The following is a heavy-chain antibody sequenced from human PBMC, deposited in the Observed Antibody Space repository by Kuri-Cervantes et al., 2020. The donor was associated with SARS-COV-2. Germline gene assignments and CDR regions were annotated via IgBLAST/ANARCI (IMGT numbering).Heavy chain of an antibody. CDR3: ARDARYCSSTSCYWWFDP. D-gene: IGHD2-2*01. J-gene: IGHJ5*02. Sequence: SETLSLTCTVSGGSISSSSYYWGWIRQPPGKGLEWIGSIYYSGSTYYNPSLKSRVTISVDTSKNQFSLKLSSVTAADTAVYYCARDARYCSSTSCYWWFDPWGQGTLVTVSS. CDR1: GGSISSSSYY. CDR2: IYYSGST. V-gene: IGHV4-39*02.